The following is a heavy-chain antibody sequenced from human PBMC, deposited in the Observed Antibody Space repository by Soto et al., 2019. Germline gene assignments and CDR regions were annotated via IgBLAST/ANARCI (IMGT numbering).Heavy chain of an antibody. V-gene: IGHV1-46*01. D-gene: IGHD2-21*02. CDR2: INPAGGTT. J-gene: IGHJ4*02. Sequence: QVQLVQSGAEVKKPGASVRISCRASGYSFTSTYVHWVRQAPGQGPEWMGIINPAGGTTYYAQKFQGSLTITSDTSTDTVFMDLNDLTSEDTGVYFCALKVVTYYDNWGQGTLLTVSS. CDR3: ALKVVTYYDN. CDR1: GYSFTSTY.